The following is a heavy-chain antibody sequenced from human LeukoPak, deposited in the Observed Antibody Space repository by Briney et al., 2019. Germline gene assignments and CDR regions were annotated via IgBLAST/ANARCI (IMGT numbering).Heavy chain of an antibody. V-gene: IGHV3-21*01. CDR3: ARDHTYYYDSSGYY. J-gene: IGHJ4*02. D-gene: IGHD3-22*01. CDR1: GFTFSSYS. Sequence: GGSLRLSCAASGFTFSSYSVNWVRQAPGKGLEWVSSISSSSSYIYYADSVKGRFTISRDNAKNSLYLQMNSLRAEDTAVYYCARDHTYYYDSSGYYWGQGTLVTVSS. CDR2: ISSSSSYI.